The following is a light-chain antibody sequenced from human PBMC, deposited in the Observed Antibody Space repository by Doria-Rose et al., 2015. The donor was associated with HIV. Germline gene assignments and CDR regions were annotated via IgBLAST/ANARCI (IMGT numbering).Light chain of an antibody. J-gene: IGKJ1*01. CDR1: QSFSSTY. CDR3: HQYGTSWT. CDR2: DGS. V-gene: IGKV3-20*01. Sequence: VLTQSPGTLSLSPGERATLSCRASQSFSSTYLAWYQQKPGQAPSLLIYDGSTRATGIPDRFSASGSGTDFTLTTNRLEPEDFALYYCHQYGTSWTFGQGTKVEI.